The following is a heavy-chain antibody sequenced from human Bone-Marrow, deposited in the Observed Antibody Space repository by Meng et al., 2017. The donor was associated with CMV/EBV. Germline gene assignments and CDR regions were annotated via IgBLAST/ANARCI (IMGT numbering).Heavy chain of an antibody. D-gene: IGHD2-2*02. J-gene: IGHJ4*02. Sequence: ASGYTFNGYYMNWVRQAPGQGLEWMGWVNANSSAKDYAQKFQGRVTMTRDTSISTAYMELSRLRSDDTAVYYCARGYCSGASCYIDDWGQGTLVTVSS. CDR3: ARGYCSGASCYIDD. CDR1: GYTFNGYY. CDR2: VNANSSAK. V-gene: IGHV1-2*02.